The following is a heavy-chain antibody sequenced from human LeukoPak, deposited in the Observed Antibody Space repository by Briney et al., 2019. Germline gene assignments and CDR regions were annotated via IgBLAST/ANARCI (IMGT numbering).Heavy chain of an antibody. CDR1: SGSISGHY. J-gene: IGHJ4*02. V-gene: IGHV4-4*07. Sequence: SETLSLTCTVTSGSISGHYWSWIRQPAGKEMQWIGRIYTSGATNYNPSLKSRVTISVDTSKNQFSLKLSSVTAADTAVYYCARGRDGYNFDYWGQGTLVTVSS. D-gene: IGHD5-24*01. CDR2: IYTSGAT. CDR3: ARGRDGYNFDY.